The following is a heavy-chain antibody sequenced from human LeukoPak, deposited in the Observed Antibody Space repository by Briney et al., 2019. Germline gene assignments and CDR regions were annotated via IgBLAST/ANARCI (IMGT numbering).Heavy chain of an antibody. CDR2: IYYSGST. D-gene: IGHD6-13*01. J-gene: IGHJ4*02. V-gene: IGHV4-59*01. Sequence: PSETLSLTCAVSGGSINNYFWSWIRQPPGKGLEWIGYIYYSGSTNYNPSLKSRVTISVDTSKNQFSLKLSSVTAADTAVYYCARGVSSSWYLASDYWGQGTLVTVSS. CDR1: GGSINNYF. CDR3: ARGVSSSWYLASDY.